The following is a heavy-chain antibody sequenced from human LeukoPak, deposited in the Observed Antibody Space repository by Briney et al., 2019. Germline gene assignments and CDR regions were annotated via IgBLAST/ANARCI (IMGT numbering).Heavy chain of an antibody. CDR3: ARIAGNGWEQDY. CDR2: MNPNSGNT. J-gene: IGHJ4*02. CDR1: GYTFTSYD. V-gene: IGHV1-8*01. D-gene: IGHD1-26*01. Sequence: ASVKVSCKASGYTFTSYDINWVRQAPGQGLEWMGWMNPNSGNTGYAQKFQGRVTMTRNTSISKAYMELSSLRSEDTAVYYCARIAGNGWEQDYWGQGTLVTVSS.